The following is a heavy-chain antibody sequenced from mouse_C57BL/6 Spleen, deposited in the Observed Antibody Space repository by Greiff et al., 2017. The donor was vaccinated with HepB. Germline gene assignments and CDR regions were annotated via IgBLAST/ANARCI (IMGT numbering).Heavy chain of an antibody. V-gene: IGHV3-6*01. CDR1: GYSITSGYY. D-gene: IGHD1-1*01. CDR2: ISYDGSN. Sequence: EVKLVASGPGLVKPSQSLSLTCSVTGYSITSGYYWNWIRQFPGNKLEWMGYISYDGSNNYNPSLKNRISITRDTSKNQFFLKLNSVTTEDTATYYCAMDYYGSSFDYWGQGTTLTVSS. J-gene: IGHJ2*01. CDR3: AMDYYGSSFDY.